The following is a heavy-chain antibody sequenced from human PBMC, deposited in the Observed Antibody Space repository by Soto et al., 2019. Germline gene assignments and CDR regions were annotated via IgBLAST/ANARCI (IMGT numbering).Heavy chain of an antibody. V-gene: IGHV1-69*01. Sequence: QVQLVQSGAEVKKPGSSVKVSCKASGGTFSSYSINWVRQAPGQGLEWMGEIILIFGTANYAQKFQGRVTITADESTSTAYMELSSLRSEDTVVYYCARDGGRHSGGIDYWGQGTLVTVSS. CDR2: IILIFGTA. J-gene: IGHJ4*02. CDR1: GGTFSSYS. CDR3: ARDGGRHSGGIDY. D-gene: IGHD1-26*01.